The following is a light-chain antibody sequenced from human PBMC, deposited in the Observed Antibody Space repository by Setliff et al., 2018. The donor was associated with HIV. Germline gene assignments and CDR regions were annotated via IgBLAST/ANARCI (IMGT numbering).Light chain of an antibody. CDR1: SSDIGAYDY. J-gene: IGLJ3*02. Sequence: QSVLTQPASVSGSPGQPITISCTGTSSDIGAYDYVSWYQQHPGKAPKLIIYDVSSRPSGVSYRFSGSKSDNTASLTISGLQAEDEADYYCYSSTTSSTWVFGGGTKGTVL. V-gene: IGLV2-14*03. CDR3: YSSTTSSTWV. CDR2: DVS.